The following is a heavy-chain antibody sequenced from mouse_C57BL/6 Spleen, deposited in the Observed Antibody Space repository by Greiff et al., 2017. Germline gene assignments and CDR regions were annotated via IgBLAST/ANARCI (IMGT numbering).Heavy chain of an antibody. J-gene: IGHJ2*01. V-gene: IGHV1-81*01. Sequence: QVQLQQSGAELARPGASVKLSCKASGYTFTSYGISWVKQRTGQGLEWIGEIYPRSGNTYYNEKFKGKATLTADKSSSTAYMELRSLTSEDSAVYFCAKEGSYYFDDWGKGTTLTVSS. CDR3: AKEGSYYFDD. CDR1: GYTFTSYG. CDR2: IYPRSGNT.